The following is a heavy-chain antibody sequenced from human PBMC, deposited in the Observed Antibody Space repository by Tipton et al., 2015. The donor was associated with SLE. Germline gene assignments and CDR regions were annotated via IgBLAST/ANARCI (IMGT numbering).Heavy chain of an antibody. CDR1: GGSISDSKYY. CDR3: VRHGQTVQATFDH. Sequence: TLSLTCTVSGGSISDSKYYWGWIRQPPGKGLEWIGSIYYSGSTYYKPSLKSRVTISADTSENQFSLKLTSVTAADTAMYYCVRHGQTVQATFDHWGQGALVTVSS. D-gene: IGHD1-26*01. CDR2: IYYSGST. V-gene: IGHV4-39*07. J-gene: IGHJ4*02.